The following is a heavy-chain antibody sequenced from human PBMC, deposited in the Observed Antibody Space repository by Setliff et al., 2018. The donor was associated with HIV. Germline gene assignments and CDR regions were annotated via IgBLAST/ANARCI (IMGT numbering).Heavy chain of an antibody. CDR2: IRYDGSDK. CDR3: AQLAAADDS. V-gene: IGHV3-30*02. Sequence: GGSLRLSCAASGFTSSSYGMHWVRQAPGKGLEWVAFIRYDGSDKYYADSVMGRFTISRDNSKNTLYLQMNTLRTEDTAVYYCAQLAAADDSWGQGTLVTVSS. J-gene: IGHJ4*02. D-gene: IGHD6-13*01. CDR1: GFTSSSYG.